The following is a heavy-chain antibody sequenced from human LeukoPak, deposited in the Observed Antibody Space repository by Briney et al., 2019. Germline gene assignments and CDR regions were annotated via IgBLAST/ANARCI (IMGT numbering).Heavy chain of an antibody. V-gene: IGHV1-2*02. CDR2: INPNSGGT. J-gene: IGHJ4*02. Sequence: GASVKVSCKASGYTFTSYDINWVRQAGGQGLEWMGWINPNSGGTNYAQKFQGRVTMTRDTSISTAYMELSRLRSDDTAVYYCARDQLLGDIVASACIYWGQGTLATVSS. D-gene: IGHD5-12*01. CDR3: ARDQLLGDIVASACIY. CDR1: GYTFTSYD.